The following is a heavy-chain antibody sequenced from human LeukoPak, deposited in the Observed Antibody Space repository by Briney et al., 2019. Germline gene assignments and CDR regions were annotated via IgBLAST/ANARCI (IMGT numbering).Heavy chain of an antibody. V-gene: IGHV1-18*01. D-gene: IGHD3-10*01. CDR3: ARDGSGVWFDY. CDR2: INAYNGDT. Sequence: ASVKVSCKASNYTFTSYGISWVRQAPGQGLEWMAWINAYNGDTNYAQKFQGRVTLATDTSTSTAYMELRSLRSDDTAVYYCARDGSGVWFDYWGQGTLVTVSS. J-gene: IGHJ4*02. CDR1: NYTFTSYG.